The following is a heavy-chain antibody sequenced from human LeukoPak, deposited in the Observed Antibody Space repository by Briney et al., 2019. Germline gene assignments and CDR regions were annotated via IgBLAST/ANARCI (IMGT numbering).Heavy chain of an antibody. CDR1: GGSISSYY. CDR2: IYTSGST. CDR3: ASRYFCSSTSCYTFDY. V-gene: IGHV4-4*07. J-gene: IGHJ4*02. D-gene: IGHD2-2*02. Sequence: SSETLSLTCTVSGGSISSYYWSWIRQPAGKGLEWIGRIYTSGSTNYNPSLKSRVTMSVDTSKNQFSLKLSSVTTADTAVYYCASRYFCSSTSCYTFDYWGQGTLVTVSS.